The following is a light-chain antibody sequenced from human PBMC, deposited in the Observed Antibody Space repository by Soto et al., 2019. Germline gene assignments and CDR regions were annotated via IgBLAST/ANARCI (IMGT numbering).Light chain of an antibody. Sequence: EVVLTQSPGTLSLSPGDRATLSCRASHSVNNSLAWYQQKPGQPPRLVLYGASSRATGIPDRFSGSGSGTDFTLIISRLEPEDFAVFYCQQYGTSARGFGPGTKLDIK. CDR1: HSVNNS. CDR2: GAS. J-gene: IGKJ3*01. CDR3: QQYGTSARG. V-gene: IGKV3-20*01.